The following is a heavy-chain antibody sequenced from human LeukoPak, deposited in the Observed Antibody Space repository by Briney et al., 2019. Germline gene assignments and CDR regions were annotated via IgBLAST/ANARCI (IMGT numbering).Heavy chain of an antibody. CDR1: GGSISGSSSY. J-gene: IGHJ4*02. CDR3: ARGKRYFDY. V-gene: IGHV4-39*07. Sequence: SETLSLTCTVSGGSISGSSSYWAWIRQPPGKELQWLGSISYAGRTFYNPSLQSRVTMSVDTSKNQFSLTLSSVTAADTAVYYCARGKRYFDYWGQGSLVSVSA. CDR2: ISYAGRT.